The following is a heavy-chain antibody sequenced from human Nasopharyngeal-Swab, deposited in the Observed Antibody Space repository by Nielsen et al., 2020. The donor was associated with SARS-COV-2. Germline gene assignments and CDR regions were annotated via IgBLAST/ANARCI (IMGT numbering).Heavy chain of an antibody. CDR3: ARTVQRSSSRLYYFDY. Sequence: SETLSLTCAVSGGPFRGYYWSWIRQSPGKGLEWIGDINHSGNTNYNPSLKSRVTISVDTSKNQFSLNMKSVTAADTAVYYCARTVQRSSSRLYYFDYWGQGTLVTVSS. CDR1: GGPFRGYY. CDR2: INHSGNT. J-gene: IGHJ4*02. D-gene: IGHD6-13*01. V-gene: IGHV4-34*01.